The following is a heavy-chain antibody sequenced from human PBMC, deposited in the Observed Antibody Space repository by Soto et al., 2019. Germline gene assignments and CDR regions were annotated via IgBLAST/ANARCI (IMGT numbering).Heavy chain of an antibody. CDR2: INPNSGGT. Sequence: ASVKVSCEACRYTITCYYMRWVRQDPGQGLEWMGWINPNSGGTNYAQKFQGWVTMTRDTSISTAYMELSRLRSDDTAVYYCARGFLVGGVIIRDDYYVRDFGVQGSTVTV. D-gene: IGHD3-10*01. V-gene: IGHV1-2*04. J-gene: IGHJ6*02. CDR1: RYTITCYY. CDR3: ARGFLVGGVIIRDDYYVRDF.